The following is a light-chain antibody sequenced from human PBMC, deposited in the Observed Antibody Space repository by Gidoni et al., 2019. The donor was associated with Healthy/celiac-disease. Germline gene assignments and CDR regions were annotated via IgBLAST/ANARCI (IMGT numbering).Light chain of an antibody. J-gene: IGKJ2*01. CDR1: QSISSY. Sequence: DIQMIPSPSSLSASVGDRVTITCRASQSISSYLNWYQQKPGKAPKLLIYAASSLESGVPSRFSGSGSGTDFTLTISSLQPEDFATYYCQQSYSTPRTFXQXTKLEIK. CDR3: QQSYSTPRT. CDR2: AAS. V-gene: IGKV1-39*01.